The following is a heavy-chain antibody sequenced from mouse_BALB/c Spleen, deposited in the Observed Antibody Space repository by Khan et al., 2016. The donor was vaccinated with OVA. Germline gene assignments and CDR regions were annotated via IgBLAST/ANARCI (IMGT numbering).Heavy chain of an antibody. D-gene: IGHD1-3*01. J-gene: IGHJ3*01. V-gene: IGHV2-9-2*01. CDR2: IWTGGGT. CDR1: GFSLTSYD. Sequence: QVQLKESGPGLVAPSQSLPITCTVSGFSLTSYDISWIRQPSGKGLEWLGVIWTGGGTNFNSAFMSRLSISKDNSKSQVFLKMNSLQTDDTAIYDCVRAEYNDWFSYWGQGTLVTVSA. CDR3: VRAEYNDWFSY.